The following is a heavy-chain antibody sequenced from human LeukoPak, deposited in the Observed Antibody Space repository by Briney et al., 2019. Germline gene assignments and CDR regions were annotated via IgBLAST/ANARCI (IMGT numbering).Heavy chain of an antibody. CDR1: GFTFSSYA. CDR3: AKAPSYCSGGSCYSHLYYFDY. CDR2: ISGSGGST. V-gene: IGHV3-23*01. D-gene: IGHD2-15*01. Sequence: GGSLRLSCAASGFTFSSYAMSWVRQAPGKGLEWVSAISGSGGSTYYADSVKGRFTISRDNSKNTLYLQMNSLRAEDTAVYYCAKAPSYCSGGSCYSHLYYFDYWGQGTLVTVSS. J-gene: IGHJ4*02.